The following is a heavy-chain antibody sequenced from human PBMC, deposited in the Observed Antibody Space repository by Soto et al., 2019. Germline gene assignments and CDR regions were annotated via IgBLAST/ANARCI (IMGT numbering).Heavy chain of an antibody. J-gene: IGHJ6*02. CDR2: IIPIFGTA. Sequence: GASVKVSCKASGGTFSSYAISWVRQAPGQGLEWMGGIIPIFGTAYYAQKFQGRVTITADESTSTAYMELSSLRSEDTAVYYCATHCSSTSCYPGVPGYYYGMDVWGQGTTVTVSS. CDR1: GGTFSSYA. V-gene: IGHV1-69*13. D-gene: IGHD2-2*01. CDR3: ATHCSSTSCYPGVPGYYYGMDV.